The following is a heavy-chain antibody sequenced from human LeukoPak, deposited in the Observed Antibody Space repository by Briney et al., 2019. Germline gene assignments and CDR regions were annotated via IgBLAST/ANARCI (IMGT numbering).Heavy chain of an antibody. CDR3: ARGGDLRITGTIQLYYYYYGMDV. J-gene: IGHJ6*02. CDR2: IIPIFGTA. V-gene: IGHV1-69*06. D-gene: IGHD1-7*01. CDR1: GGTFSSYA. Sequence: VASVKVSCKASGGTFSSYAISWVRQAPGQGLEWMGGIIPIFGTANYAQKFQGRVTITADKSTSTAYMELSSLRSEDTAVYYCARGGDLRITGTIQLYYYYYGMDVWGQGTTVTVSS.